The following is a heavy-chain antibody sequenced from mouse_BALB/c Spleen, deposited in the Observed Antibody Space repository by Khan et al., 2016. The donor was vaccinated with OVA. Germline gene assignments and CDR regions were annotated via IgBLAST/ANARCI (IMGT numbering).Heavy chain of an antibody. Sequence: EVQLQEPGPGLVKPSQSLSLTCTVTGYSITSGYGWNWIRQFAGNKLEWMGYISYSGSTNYNPSLKSRISITRDTSKNQFFLQLNSVTTEDTATYYCARTARIKYWGQGTTLTVSS. J-gene: IGHJ2*01. D-gene: IGHD1-2*01. CDR2: ISYSGST. CDR1: GYSITSGYG. CDR3: ARTARIKY. V-gene: IGHV3-2*02.